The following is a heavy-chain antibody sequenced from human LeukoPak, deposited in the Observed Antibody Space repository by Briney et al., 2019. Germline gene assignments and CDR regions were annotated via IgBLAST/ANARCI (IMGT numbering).Heavy chain of an antibody. J-gene: IGHJ4*02. CDR1: GYTLTELS. V-gene: IGHV1-2*06. CDR2: INPNSGGT. CDR3: AREYDSYYFDY. D-gene: IGHD5-18*01. Sequence: ASVKVSCKVSGYTLTELSMHWVRQAPGQGLEWMGRINPNSGGTNYAQKFQGRVTMTRDTSISAAYMGLSRLRSDDTAVYYCAREYDSYYFDYWGQGTLVTVSS.